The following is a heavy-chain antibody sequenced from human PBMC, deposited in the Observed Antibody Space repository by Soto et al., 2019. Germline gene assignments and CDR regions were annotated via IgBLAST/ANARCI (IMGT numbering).Heavy chain of an antibody. Sequence: GGSLRLSCAASGFTFSSYAMSWVRQAPGKGLEWVSAISGSGGSTYYADSVKGRFTISRDNSKNTLYLQMNSLRAEDTAVYYCAKCGSPTIGDHYYYGMDVWGQGTTVTVSS. V-gene: IGHV3-23*01. CDR2: ISGSGGST. CDR1: GFTFSSYA. D-gene: IGHD4-17*01. J-gene: IGHJ6*02. CDR3: AKCGSPTIGDHYYYGMDV.